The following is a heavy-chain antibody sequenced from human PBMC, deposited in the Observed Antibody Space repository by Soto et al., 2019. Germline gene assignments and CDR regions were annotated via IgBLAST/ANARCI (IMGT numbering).Heavy chain of an antibody. CDR3: AHSFDYVWGSYRYIYFDY. V-gene: IGHV2-5*01. CDR2: IYWNDDK. J-gene: IGHJ4*02. D-gene: IGHD3-16*02. CDR1: GFSLSTSGVG. Sequence: QITLKESGPTLMKPTQTLTLTCTFSGFSLSTSGVGVGWIRQPPGKALEWLALIYWNDDKRYSPSLKSRLTITKDTSKNQVVLTMTNMDPVDTATYYCAHSFDYVWGSYRYIYFDYWGQGTLVTVSS.